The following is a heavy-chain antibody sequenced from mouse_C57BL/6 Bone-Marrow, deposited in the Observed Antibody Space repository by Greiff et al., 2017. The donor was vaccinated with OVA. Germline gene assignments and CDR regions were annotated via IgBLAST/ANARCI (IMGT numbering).Heavy chain of an antibody. D-gene: IGHD5-1*01. J-gene: IGHJ2*01. CDR3: ARYSTYFDY. Sequence: QVQLQQSGPELVKPGASVKISCKASGYAFSSSWMNWVKQRPGKGLEWIGRIYPGDGDTNYNGKFKGKATLTADKSSSTAYMQLSSLTSEDSAVYYCARYSTYFDYWGQGTTLTVSS. CDR2: IYPGDGDT. V-gene: IGHV1-82*01. CDR1: GYAFSSSW.